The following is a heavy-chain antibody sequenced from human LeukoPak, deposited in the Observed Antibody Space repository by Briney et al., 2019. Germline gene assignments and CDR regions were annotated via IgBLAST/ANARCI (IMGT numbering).Heavy chain of an antibody. CDR2: IYYSGST. Sequence: PSETLSLTCTVSGGSISSYSWSWIRQPPGKGLEWIGYIYYSGSTNYNPSLKSRVTISVDTSKNQFSLKLSSVTAADTAVYYCAREKGITMVRGAPPPGYYMDVWGKGTTVTVSS. V-gene: IGHV4-59*01. J-gene: IGHJ6*03. CDR3: AREKGITMVRGAPPPGYYMDV. D-gene: IGHD3-10*01. CDR1: GGSISSYS.